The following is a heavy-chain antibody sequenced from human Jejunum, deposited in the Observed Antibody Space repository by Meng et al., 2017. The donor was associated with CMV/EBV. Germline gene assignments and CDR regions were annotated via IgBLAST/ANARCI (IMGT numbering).Heavy chain of an antibody. CDR2: IYRGDDK. Sequence: QITLKESGPTLVKPTQTLTLTCGFSGFSPSTSGEGVGWIRQPPGKALEWLALIYRGDDKRYSPSLNSRLTIAKDTSKNEVVLTLTNMGPIDTGTYYCAHFVGGYYPSRPDYWGQGTLVTVSS. CDR3: AHFVGGYYPSRPDY. D-gene: IGHD1-26*01. CDR1: GFSPSTSGEG. J-gene: IGHJ4*02. V-gene: IGHV2-5*02.